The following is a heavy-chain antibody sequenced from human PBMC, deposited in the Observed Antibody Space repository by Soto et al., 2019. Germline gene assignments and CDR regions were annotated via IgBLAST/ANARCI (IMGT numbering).Heavy chain of an antibody. V-gene: IGHV4-31*03. D-gene: IGHD3-10*01. CDR1: GGSISSGGYY. CDR2: IYYSGST. Sequence: SETLSLTCTVSGGSISSGGYYWNWIRQHPGKGLEWIGYIYYSGSTNYNPSLKSRVTISVDTSKNQFSLKVSSVTAADTALYYCARQGFGQLHGLVDVWGPGTTVTVSS. CDR3: ARQGFGQLHGLVDV. J-gene: IGHJ6*02.